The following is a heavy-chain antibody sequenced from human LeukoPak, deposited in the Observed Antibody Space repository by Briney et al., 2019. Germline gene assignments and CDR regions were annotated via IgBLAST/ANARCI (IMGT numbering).Heavy chain of an antibody. Sequence: ASVKVSCKASGYTFTSYDINWVRQATGQGLEWIGLINPTGTGTLYAQKFQGRVTMTRDMSTSTDYMELSSLRSEDTAVYYCARDYPLDYGVPGEASSDYWGRGTLVTVSS. CDR1: GYTFTSYD. CDR2: INPTGTGT. J-gene: IGHJ4*02. CDR3: ARDYPLDYGVPGEASSDY. V-gene: IGHV1-46*01. D-gene: IGHD4-17*01.